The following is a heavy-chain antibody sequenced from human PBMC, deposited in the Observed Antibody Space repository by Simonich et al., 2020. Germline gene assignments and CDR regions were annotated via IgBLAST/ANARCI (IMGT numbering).Heavy chain of an antibody. J-gene: IGHJ1*01. CDR1: GYTFTGYY. CDR3: ARSHIAAAGTGYFQH. CDR2: INPNSGGT. D-gene: IGHD6-13*01. V-gene: IGHV1-2*02. Sequence: QVQLVQSGAEVKKPGASVKVSCEASGYTFTGYYMHWVRQAPGQGLEGMGWINPNSGGTNYAQKFQGRVTMTRDTSISTAYMELSRLRSDDTAVYYCARSHIAAAGTGYFQHWGQGTLVTVSS.